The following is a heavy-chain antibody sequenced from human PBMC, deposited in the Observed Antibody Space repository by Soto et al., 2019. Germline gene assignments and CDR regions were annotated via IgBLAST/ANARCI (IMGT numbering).Heavy chain of an antibody. Sequence: ASVKVSCKASGYTCSDYYMHGVRQAPGQGGEGMGWINANSGGTTYAQKFQGRVTMTRDTSISTAYMELSRRSSDDAAIYYCTRLPIEEAGANWGQGTLVTVSS. V-gene: IGHV1-2*02. J-gene: IGHJ4*02. CDR2: INANSGGT. CDR3: TRLPIEEAGAN. CDR1: GYTCSDYY. D-gene: IGHD6-19*01.